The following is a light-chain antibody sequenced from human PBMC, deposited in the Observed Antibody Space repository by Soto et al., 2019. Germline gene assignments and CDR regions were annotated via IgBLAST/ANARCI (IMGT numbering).Light chain of an antibody. J-gene: IGKJ4*01. CDR2: GAS. V-gene: IGKV3-20*01. CDR3: QQYGSSPLT. Sequence: SVLTQSPGTLSLXPGERATVXSRASQSVSSSYLAWYQQNPGQAPRLLIYGASSRATGIPDRFSGSGSGTDFTLTVSRLEPEDFAVYYCQQYGSSPLTFGGGTKVDIK. CDR1: QSVSSSY.